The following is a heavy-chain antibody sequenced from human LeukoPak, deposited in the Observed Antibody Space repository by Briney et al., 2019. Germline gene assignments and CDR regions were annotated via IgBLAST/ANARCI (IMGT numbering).Heavy chain of an antibody. D-gene: IGHD6-19*01. Sequence: XMNWVXQAPXXXLEWVSSISGSSSYIYYADSLKGRFTISRDNAKNSLYLQMNSLTAEDTALYYCARGYSGWSSWGQGTLVTVSS. CDR1: X. V-gene: IGHV3-21*01. CDR3: ARGYSGWSS. CDR2: ISGSSSYI. J-gene: IGHJ5*02.